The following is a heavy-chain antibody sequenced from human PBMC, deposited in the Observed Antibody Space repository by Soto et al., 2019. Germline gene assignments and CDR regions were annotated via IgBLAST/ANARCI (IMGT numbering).Heavy chain of an antibody. CDR2: ISSRSDI. CDR3: AREYTAWPLAYVLDF. Sequence: GGSLGLSCVGSGFNFSTYSINWVRQAQGKGLEWVSSISSRSDIYYADSVKGRFTISRDNAKNSVSLQMNSLRAEDTAVYYCAREYTAWPLAYVLDFWGQGTTVTGSS. CDR1: GFNFSTYS. D-gene: IGHD2-2*02. J-gene: IGHJ6*02. V-gene: IGHV3-21*01.